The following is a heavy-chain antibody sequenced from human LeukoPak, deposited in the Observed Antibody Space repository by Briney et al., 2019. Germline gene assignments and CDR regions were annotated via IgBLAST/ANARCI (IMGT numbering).Heavy chain of an antibody. CDR1: GFTFSNSA. J-gene: IGHJ4*02. Sequence: GGSLRLSCAASGFTFSNSALSWVRQAPGKGLEWVSDISGSGGSTYYADPVKGRFTISRDNAKNSLYLQMNSLRAEDTAVYYCARIAVTYTFDYWGQGTLVTVSS. CDR3: ARIAVTYTFDY. V-gene: IGHV3-23*01. CDR2: ISGSGGST. D-gene: IGHD4-17*01.